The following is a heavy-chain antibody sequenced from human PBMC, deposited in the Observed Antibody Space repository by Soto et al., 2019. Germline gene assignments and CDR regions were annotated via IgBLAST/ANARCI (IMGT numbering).Heavy chain of an antibody. V-gene: IGHV4-59*08. J-gene: IGHJ5*01. CDR3: ASLEYSGYDYWFAS. Sequence: PSETLSLTCTVSGGSISSYYWSWIRQPPGKGLEWIGYIYYSGSTNYNPSLKSRVTISVDTSKNQFSLKLSSVTAADTAVYYCASLEYSGYDYWFASWGQGTLVTVSS. D-gene: IGHD5-12*01. CDR2: IYYSGST. CDR1: GGSISSYY.